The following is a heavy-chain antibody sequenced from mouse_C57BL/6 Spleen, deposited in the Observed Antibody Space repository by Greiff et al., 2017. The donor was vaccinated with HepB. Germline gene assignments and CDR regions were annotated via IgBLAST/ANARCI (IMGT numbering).Heavy chain of an antibody. CDR2: ISYNGRT. J-gene: IGHJ2*01. CDR1: GYSITSGYG. V-gene: IGHV3-2*02. Sequence: VQLKESGPGLVKPSQSLSPTCTVTGYSITSGYGWNWIRQFPGNKLEWMGYISYNGRTNYNPSLKSRISITRDTSQHLCFLQLNSVTTEVTATYDCARTSRIRYWGQGTTLTVSS. D-gene: IGHD3-3*01. CDR3: ARTSRIRY.